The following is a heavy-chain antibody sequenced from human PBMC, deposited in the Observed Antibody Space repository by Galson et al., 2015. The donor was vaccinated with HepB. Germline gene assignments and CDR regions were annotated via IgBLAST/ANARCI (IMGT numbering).Heavy chain of an antibody. D-gene: IGHD3-22*01. CDR3: ARVAYSDNSAYPN. V-gene: IGHV3-30*03. CDR1: GFTFKTYT. J-gene: IGHJ4*02. CDR2: ISHGANSR. Sequence: SLRLSCAASGFTFKTYTMHWVRQAPGKGLEPVAVISHGANSRLYADSVKGRFTISRDDSENTLYLHMSSLRPEDTAVYYCARVAYSDNSAYPNWGPGTLVTVSS.